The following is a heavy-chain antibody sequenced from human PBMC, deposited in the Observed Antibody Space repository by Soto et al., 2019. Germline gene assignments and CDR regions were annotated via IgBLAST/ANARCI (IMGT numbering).Heavy chain of an antibody. CDR2: ISDTGGDS. CDR3: VRDLYRSATMPCLDH. J-gene: IGHJ4*02. D-gene: IGHD1-1*01. Sequence: GGSLRLSCEASGFTFRNYAIIFFRHSPGKGLEWVSSISDTGGDSYYADSMDGRFTVSRDNSKNTLYLQTNSLRAEDTAIYYCVRDLYRSATMPCLDHWGQGALVTVSS. V-gene: IGHV3-23*01. CDR1: GFTFRNYA.